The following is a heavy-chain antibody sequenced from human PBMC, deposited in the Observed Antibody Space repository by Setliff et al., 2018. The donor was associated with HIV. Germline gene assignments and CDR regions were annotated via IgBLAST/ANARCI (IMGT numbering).Heavy chain of an antibody. D-gene: IGHD2-15*01. CDR1: GGSISSYY. CDR2: IYYSGMT. J-gene: IGHJ5*02. Sequence: SETLSLTCSVSGGSISSYYWSWIRQPPGKGLEWIGDIYYSGMTNYNPSLKSRVTISVDTSKNQFSLKLSSVTAADTAVYYCARYCSGGSCPNWFDPWGQGTLVTVSS. CDR3: ARYCSGGSCPNWFDP. V-gene: IGHV4-59*01.